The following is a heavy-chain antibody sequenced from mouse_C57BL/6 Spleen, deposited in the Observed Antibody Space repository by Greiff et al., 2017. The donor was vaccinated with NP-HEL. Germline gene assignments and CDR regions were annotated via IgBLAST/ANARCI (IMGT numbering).Heavy chain of an antibody. D-gene: IGHD6-1*01. V-gene: IGHV1-52*01. J-gene: IGHJ2*01. CDR3: ARRADRNYFDY. Sequence: VQLQQSGAELVRPGSSVKLSCKASGYTFTSYWMHWVKQRPKQGLEWIGNIDPSDSETHYNQKFKDKATLTVDKSSSTAYMQLSSLTSEDSAVYYCARRADRNYFDYWGQGTTLTVSS. CDR2: IDPSDSET. CDR1: GYTFTSYW.